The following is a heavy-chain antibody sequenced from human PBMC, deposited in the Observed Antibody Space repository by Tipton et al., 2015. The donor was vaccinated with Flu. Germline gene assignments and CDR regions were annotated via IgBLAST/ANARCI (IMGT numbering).Heavy chain of an antibody. D-gene: IGHD3-10*01. CDR3: ATPRNSMVRGVIPFDY. J-gene: IGHJ4*02. CDR2: IRYDGNSK. V-gene: IGHV3-30*02. CDR1: GFVFSSYG. Sequence: SLRLSCAASGFVFSSYGLHWVRQAPGKGLEWVAFIRYDGNSKYYADSVKGRFTISRDNSKNTVYLLINSLRTEDTAVYYCATPRNSMVRGVIPFDYWGQGTLVTVSS.